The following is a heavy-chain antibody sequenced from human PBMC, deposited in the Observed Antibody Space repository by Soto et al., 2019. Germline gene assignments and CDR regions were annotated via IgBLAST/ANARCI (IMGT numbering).Heavy chain of an antibody. Sequence: QVQLVQSGAGAKKPGSSVRVSCKASRGTFSSYAISSVRQAPGQELEWMGGIIPIFGTANYEQKFQGRVTITAAESTSTAYMERSSLRSEDTVVYYCARAVGYDASERDYWGQGTLVTVSS. V-gene: IGHV1-69*01. CDR3: ARAVGYDASERDY. D-gene: IGHD3-10*01. CDR1: RGTFSSYA. J-gene: IGHJ4*02. CDR2: IIPIFGTA.